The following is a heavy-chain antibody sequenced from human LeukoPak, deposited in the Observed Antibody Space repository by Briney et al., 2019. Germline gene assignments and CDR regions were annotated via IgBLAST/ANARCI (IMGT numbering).Heavy chain of an antibody. J-gene: IGHJ5*02. D-gene: IGHD1-14*01. CDR3: AGSPGPNWFDP. CDR2: INHSGST. Sequence: SETLSLTCAVYGGSFSGYYWSWIRQPPGKGLEWIGEINHSGSTNYNPSLKSRVTISVDTSKNQFSLKLSSVTAADTAVYYCAGSPGPNWFDPWGQGTLVTVSS. V-gene: IGHV4-34*01. CDR1: GGSFSGYY.